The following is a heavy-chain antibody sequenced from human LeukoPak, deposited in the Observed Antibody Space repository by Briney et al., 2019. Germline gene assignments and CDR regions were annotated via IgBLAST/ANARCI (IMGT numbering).Heavy chain of an antibody. CDR3: GRRGFGRSWYGGGDY. D-gene: IGHD6-13*01. J-gene: IGHJ4*02. V-gene: IGHV5-51*01. CDR2: IYPGDSGT. Sequence: KLGESLKISCKSSGYSFTSYWIGWVRQMPGKGLEWMGIIYPGDSGTRYSPSFQGQVTISADKSISTAYLQWSSLEASDTAMYYCGRRGFGRSWYGGGDYWGQGTLVTVSS. CDR1: GYSFTSYW.